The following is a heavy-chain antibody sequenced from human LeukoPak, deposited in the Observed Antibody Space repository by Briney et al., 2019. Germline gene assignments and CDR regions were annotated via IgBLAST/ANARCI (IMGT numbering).Heavy chain of an antibody. Sequence: SETLSLTCAVYGGSFSGYYWSWIRQPPGKGLEWIGEINHSGSTNYNPSLKSRVTISVDTSKDQFSLKLSSVTAADTAVYYCAVTGDHDAFDIWGQGTMVTVSS. CDR2: INHSGST. V-gene: IGHV4-34*01. D-gene: IGHD7-27*01. CDR3: AVTGDHDAFDI. CDR1: GGSFSGYY. J-gene: IGHJ3*02.